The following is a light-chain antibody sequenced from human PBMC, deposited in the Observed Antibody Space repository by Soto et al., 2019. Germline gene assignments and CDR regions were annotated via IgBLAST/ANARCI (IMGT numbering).Light chain of an antibody. V-gene: IGLV2-14*02. CDR1: SSDVGSYNR. Sequence: QSVLTQPASVSGSPGQSITISCTGGSSDVGSYNRVSWYRQYPGKAPRLMIYEVSNRPSGVSNRFSGSKSGNTASLTISGLQAEDEADYFCSSFTTSDTWVIGGGTKVTVL. J-gene: IGLJ3*02. CDR3: SSFTTSDTWV. CDR2: EVS.